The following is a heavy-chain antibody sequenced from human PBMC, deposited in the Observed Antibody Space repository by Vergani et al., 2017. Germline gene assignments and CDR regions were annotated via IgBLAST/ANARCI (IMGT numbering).Heavy chain of an antibody. Sequence: EVQLVESGGGLVQPGFTFSSYSMNWVRQAPGKGLEWVSYITSSSTTIYYADSVKGRFTISRDNAKNSLSLQMNSLRDEDTAVYYCAREGGDARSFDYWGQGTLVTVSS. V-gene: IGHV3-48*02. CDR3: AREGGDARSFDY. CDR1: FTFSSYS. D-gene: IGHD2-21*01. CDR2: ITSSSTTI. J-gene: IGHJ4*02.